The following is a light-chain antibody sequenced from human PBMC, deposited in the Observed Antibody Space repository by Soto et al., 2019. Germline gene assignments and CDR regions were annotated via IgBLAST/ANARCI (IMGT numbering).Light chain of an antibody. J-gene: IGLJ2*01. CDR2: DVS. CDR3: CSYAGSYTLI. V-gene: IGLV2-11*01. Sequence: QSALTQPRSVSGSPGQSVTISCTGTSTNVGSYNFVSWYQQHPGKAPKFMIYDVSRRPSGVPDRFSGSRSGNTASLTISGLQAEDEADYYCCSYAGSYTLIFGGGTKVPS. CDR1: STNVGSYNF.